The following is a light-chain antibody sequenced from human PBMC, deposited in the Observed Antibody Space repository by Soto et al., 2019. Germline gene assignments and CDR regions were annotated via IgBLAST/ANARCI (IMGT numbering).Light chain of an antibody. V-gene: IGKV3-20*01. CDR1: QSVSSSY. Sequence: EIVLTQSRGTVSLSPGERATLSCRASQSVSSSYLAWYQQKPGQAPRLLIYGASSRATGIPDRFSGSGSGTDFTLTISRLEPEDFAVYYCQQYGSSPLFGPGPKVDIK. CDR2: GAS. J-gene: IGKJ3*01. CDR3: QQYGSSPL.